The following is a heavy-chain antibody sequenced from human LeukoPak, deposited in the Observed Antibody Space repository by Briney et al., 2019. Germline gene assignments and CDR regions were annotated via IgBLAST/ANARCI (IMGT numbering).Heavy chain of an antibody. CDR2: MNPNSGNT. CDR3: ARASRGWYTGNWFDP. CDR1: GYTFTSYD. V-gene: IGHV1-8*01. Sequence: ASVKVSCKASGYTFTSYDINWVRQATGQGLEWMGWMNPNSGNTGYAQKFQGRGTMTRNTSISTAYMELSGLRSEDTAVYYCARASRGWYTGNWFDPWGQGTLVTVSS. D-gene: IGHD6-19*01. J-gene: IGHJ5*02.